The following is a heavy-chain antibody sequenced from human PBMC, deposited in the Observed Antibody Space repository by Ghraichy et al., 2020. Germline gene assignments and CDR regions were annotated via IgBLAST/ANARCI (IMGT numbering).Heavy chain of an antibody. D-gene: IGHD3-3*01. Sequence: GGSLRLSCAASGFTFSSYEMNWVRQAPGKGLEWVSYISSSGSTIYYADSVKGRFTISRDNVKNSLYLQMNSLRAEDTAVYYCARDRGVYYDFWSGSKPEPWFDYWGQGTLVTVSS. CDR3: ARDRGVYYDFWSGSKPEPWFDY. V-gene: IGHV3-48*03. CDR2: ISSSGSTI. J-gene: IGHJ4*02. CDR1: GFTFSSYE.